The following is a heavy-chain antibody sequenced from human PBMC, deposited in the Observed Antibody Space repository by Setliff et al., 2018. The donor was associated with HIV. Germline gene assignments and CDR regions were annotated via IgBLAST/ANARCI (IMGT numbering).Heavy chain of an antibody. D-gene: IGHD6-6*01. Sequence: ASVKVSCKSSGYTFTDYSMHWVRQAPGQGLEWMGWISPDNANTRIPQKFRGRVTMTRDTSISTAYMELSGLRSDDTAIYYCARDAPRNTEAAPGYWGQGTLVTVSS. V-gene: IGHV1-2*02. CDR2: ISPDNANT. CDR3: ARDAPRNTEAAPGY. J-gene: IGHJ4*02. CDR1: GYTFTDYS.